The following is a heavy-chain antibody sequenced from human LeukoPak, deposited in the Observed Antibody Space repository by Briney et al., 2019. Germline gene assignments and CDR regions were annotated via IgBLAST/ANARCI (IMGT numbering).Heavy chain of an antibody. D-gene: IGHD3-22*01. V-gene: IGHV1-18*01. CDR2: ISAYNGST. J-gene: IGHJ4*02. CDR3: AREGASPYYDSSGYYHYFDY. CDR1: GCTFTSYG. Sequence: ASVKVSCKASGCTFTSYGISWVRQAPGQGLEWMGWISAYNGSTNYAQKLQGRVTMTTDTSTSTAYMELRSLRSDDTAAYYCAREGASPYYDSSGYYHYFDYWGQGTLVTVSS.